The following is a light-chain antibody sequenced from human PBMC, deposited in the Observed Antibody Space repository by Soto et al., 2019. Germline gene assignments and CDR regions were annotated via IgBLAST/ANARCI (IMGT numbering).Light chain of an antibody. V-gene: IGKV3-11*01. CDR3: HQRQSSPRT. J-gene: IGKJ1*01. CDR2: QTS. CDR1: QYINTS. Sequence: EIVLTQSPATLSSFPGDRVTLSCRASQYINTSLAWYQHRPGQAPSLLIYQTSIRAAGIPARFSASGSGTDFTLTISDVQPEDFALYYCHQRQSSPRTFGQGTKVDI.